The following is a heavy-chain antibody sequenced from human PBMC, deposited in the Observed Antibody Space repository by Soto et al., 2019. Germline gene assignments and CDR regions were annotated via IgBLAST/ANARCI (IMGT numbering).Heavy chain of an antibody. V-gene: IGHV3-21*01. CDR1: GFTFSSYS. CDR2: ISSSSSYI. CDR3: ARDPELLHWKFVVVVAATEEDDAFDI. Sequence: GGSLRLSCAASGFTFSSYSMNWVRQAPGKGLEWVSSISSSSSYIYYADSVKGRFTISRDNAKNSLYLQMNSLRAEDTAVYYCARDPELLHWKFVVVVAATEEDDAFDIWGQGTMVTVSS. J-gene: IGHJ3*02. D-gene: IGHD2-15*01.